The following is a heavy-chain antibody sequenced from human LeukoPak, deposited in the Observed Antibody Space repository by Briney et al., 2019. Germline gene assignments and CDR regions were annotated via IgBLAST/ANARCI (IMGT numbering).Heavy chain of an antibody. D-gene: IGHD6-19*01. J-gene: IGHJ6*03. CDR2: ISSSSSYI. CDR3: ARMRGSSGWGYYYYYMDV. V-gene: IGHV3-21*01. Sequence: GGSLRLSCAASGFTFSSYSMNWVRQAPGKGLEWVSSISSSSSYIYYADSVKGRFTISRDNAKNTLYLQMNSLRAEDTAVYYCARMRGSSGWGYYYYYMDVWGKGTTVTISS. CDR1: GFTFSSYS.